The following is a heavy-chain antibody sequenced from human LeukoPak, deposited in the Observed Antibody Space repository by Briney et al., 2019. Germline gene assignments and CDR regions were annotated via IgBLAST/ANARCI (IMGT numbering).Heavy chain of an antibody. CDR3: ARDLPFED. CDR1: GYTFIAYH. V-gene: IGHV1-2*06. D-gene: IGHD2/OR15-2a*01. CDR2: IHPSSGAT. J-gene: IGHJ4*02. Sequence: ASVKVSCKASGYTFIAYHMHWVRQAPGQGLEWMGRIHPSSGATNYAQRFQGRVTLARDTSVNTAYMELSRLTSDDTAVYYCARDLPFEDWGQGTLVTVSS.